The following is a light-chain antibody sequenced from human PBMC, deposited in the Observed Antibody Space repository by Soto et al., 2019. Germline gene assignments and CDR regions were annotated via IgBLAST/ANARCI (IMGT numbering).Light chain of an antibody. CDR1: QSVSSSY. J-gene: IGKJ3*01. V-gene: IGKV3-20*01. CDR2: GAS. CDR3: QQYGSSPLFT. Sequence: EIVLTQSPGTLSLSPGERATLSCRASQSVSSSYLAWYQQKPGQAPRHLIYGASSRATGIPERFSGSGSGTDFTLTISRRDPQDFAVYYCQQYGSSPLFTFGPGTKVDIK.